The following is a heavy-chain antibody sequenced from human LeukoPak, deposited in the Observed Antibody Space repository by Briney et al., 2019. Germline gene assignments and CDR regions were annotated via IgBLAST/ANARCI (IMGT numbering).Heavy chain of an antibody. CDR1: GFTFSSFN. CDR2: ITPRSTYI. J-gene: IGHJ4*02. Sequence: PGGSLRLSCVASGFTFSSFNMHWVRQAPGKGLEWVSSITPRSTYIHYGDSVKGRFTVSRDNAKNSLYLQMNSLRAEDTAVYYCARVVGAARRFLSLSPGSDYWGQGTLVTVSS. V-gene: IGHV3-21*01. CDR3: ARVVGAARRFLSLSPGSDY. D-gene: IGHD6-6*01.